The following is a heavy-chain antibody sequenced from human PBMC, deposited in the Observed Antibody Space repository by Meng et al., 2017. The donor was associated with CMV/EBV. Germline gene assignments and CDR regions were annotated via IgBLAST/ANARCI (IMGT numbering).Heavy chain of an antibody. D-gene: IGHD6-13*01. CDR2: IYWDDDK. V-gene: IGHV2-5*02. Sequence: QITLNASGPALVKPTQTLTLTCTFSGFSLSTSGVGVGWIRQPPGKALEWLALIYWDDDKRYSPSLKSRLTITKDTSKNQVVLTMTNMDPVDTATYYCAHRGRIAAAGTDWFDPWGQGTLVTVSS. CDR3: AHRGRIAAAGTDWFDP. J-gene: IGHJ5*02. CDR1: GFSLSTSGVG.